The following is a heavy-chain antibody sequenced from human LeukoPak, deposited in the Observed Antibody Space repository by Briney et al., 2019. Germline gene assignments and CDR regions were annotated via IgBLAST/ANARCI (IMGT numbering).Heavy chain of an antibody. CDR2: ISYDGSNK. Sequence: PGRSLRLSCAASGFTFSSYGMHWVRQAPGKGLEWVAVISYDGSNKYYADSVKGRFTISRDNSKNTLYLQMNSLRAEDTAVYYCAKGGLPYCSSTSCSDAFDIWAKGQWSPSLQ. V-gene: IGHV3-30*18. J-gene: IGHJ3*02. CDR3: AKGGLPYCSSTSCSDAFDI. CDR1: GFTFSSYG. D-gene: IGHD2-2*01.